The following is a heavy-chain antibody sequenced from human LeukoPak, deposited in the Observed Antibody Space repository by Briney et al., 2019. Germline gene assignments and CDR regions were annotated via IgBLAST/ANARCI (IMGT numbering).Heavy chain of an antibody. Sequence: GGSLRPSRAFSGMTLSNYVMSGVGQAPGTGGEGIAGISGSAGGTSYAASVKGRFTISRDNNRNTLYLQMNSLRAEDTAVYFCAKRGVVIRVILVGFHKEAYYFDSWGQGALVTVSS. CDR3: AKRGVVIRVILVGFHKEAYYFDS. CDR2: ISGSAGGT. D-gene: IGHD3-22*01. CDR1: GMTLSNYV. V-gene: IGHV3-23*01. J-gene: IGHJ4*02.